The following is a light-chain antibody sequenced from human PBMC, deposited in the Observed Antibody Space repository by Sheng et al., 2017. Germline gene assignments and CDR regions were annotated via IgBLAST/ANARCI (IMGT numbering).Light chain of an antibody. Sequence: QSVLTQPPSASGTPGQRVTISCSGSNSNIGSNYVYWYQHLPGMAPKLLIFRNSERPSGVPDRFSGSKSGNTASLTISGLQAEDEADYYCSSYTSSSTLVFGGGTKLTVL. CDR1: NSNIGSNY. J-gene: IGLJ2*01. CDR2: RNS. V-gene: IGLV1-47*01. CDR3: SSYTSSSTLV.